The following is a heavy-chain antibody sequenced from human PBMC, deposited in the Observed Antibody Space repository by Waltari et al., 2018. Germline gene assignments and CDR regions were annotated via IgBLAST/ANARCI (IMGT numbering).Heavy chain of an antibody. J-gene: IGHJ3*02. CDR3: ARGSPYSLGSYGAFDI. CDR1: GGSFSGYY. CDR2: INHSGST. D-gene: IGHD1-26*01. Sequence: QVQLQPWGAGLLKPSETLSLTCAVYGGSFSGYYWSWIRQPPGKGLEWIGEINHSGSTNYNPSLKSRVTISVDTSKNQFSLKLSSVTAADTAVYYCARGSPYSLGSYGAFDIWGQGTMVTVSS. V-gene: IGHV4-34*01.